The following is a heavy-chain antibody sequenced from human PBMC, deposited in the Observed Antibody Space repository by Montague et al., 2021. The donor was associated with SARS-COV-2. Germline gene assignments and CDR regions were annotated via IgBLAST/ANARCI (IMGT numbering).Heavy chain of an antibody. D-gene: IGHD3-10*01. CDR3: AKDVYYGLGNYWQAFDC. CDR2: ISYNSENT. CDR1: GFTFGDYA. Sequence: SLRLSCAASGFTFGDYAMHWVRQTPGKGLEWISGISYNSENTGYADSVKGRFTISRDNAKNSLYLQMNSLRTDDTALYYCAKDVYYGLGNYWQAFDCWGQGTLVNVSS. V-gene: IGHV3-9*01. J-gene: IGHJ4*02.